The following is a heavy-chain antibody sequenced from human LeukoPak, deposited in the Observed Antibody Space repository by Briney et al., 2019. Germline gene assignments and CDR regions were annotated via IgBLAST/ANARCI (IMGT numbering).Heavy chain of an antibody. Sequence: PGGSLRLSCAASGFTFSSYGMHWVRQAPDKGLEWVAVIWYDGSNKYYADSVKGRFTISRDNSKNTLYLQMNSLRAEDTAVYYCARDGPSGYGQFDYWGQGTRVTVSS. V-gene: IGHV3-33*01. D-gene: IGHD5-12*01. CDR1: GFTFSSYG. CDR2: IWYDGSNK. CDR3: ARDGPSGYGQFDY. J-gene: IGHJ4*02.